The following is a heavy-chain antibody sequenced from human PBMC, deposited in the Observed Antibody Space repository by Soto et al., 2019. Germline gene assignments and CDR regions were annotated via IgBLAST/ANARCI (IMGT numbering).Heavy chain of an antibody. Sequence: GGSLRLSCAASGFTFRDYRMNWVRQAPGKGLEWVSYISGNSRTIYDAESVKGRFTISRDNAKNLLFLQMNSLRDEDTAVYYCARGELYTSGLYEIDYWGQGTLVTVSS. D-gene: IGHD6-19*01. CDR1: GFTFRDYR. CDR2: ISGNSRTI. V-gene: IGHV3-48*02. J-gene: IGHJ4*02. CDR3: ARGELYTSGLYEIDY.